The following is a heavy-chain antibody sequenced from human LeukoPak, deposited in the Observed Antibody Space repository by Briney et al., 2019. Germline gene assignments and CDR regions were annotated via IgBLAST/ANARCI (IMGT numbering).Heavy chain of an antibody. CDR1: GYTFSNFD. D-gene: IGHD3-22*01. CDR2: INPNSGGT. J-gene: IGHJ4*02. Sequence: ASVKVSCKASGYTFSNFDINWVRQATGQGLEWMGWINPNSGGTNYAQKFQGRVTMTRDTSISTAYMELSRLRSDDTAVYYCARGDYYYDSSGYYLLGLDYWGQGTLVTVSS. CDR3: ARGDYYYDSSGYYLLGLDY. V-gene: IGHV1-2*02.